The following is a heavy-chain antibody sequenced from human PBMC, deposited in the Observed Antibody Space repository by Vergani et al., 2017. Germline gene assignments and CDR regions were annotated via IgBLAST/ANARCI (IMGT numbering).Heavy chain of an antibody. CDR1: GGSISSGGYY. J-gene: IGHJ4*02. D-gene: IGHD5-12*01. CDR2: IYYSGST. Sequence: KESGPVLVKPTETLTLTCTVSGGSISSGGYYWSWIRQHPGKGLEWIGYIYYSGSTYYNPSLKSRVTISVDTSKNQFSLKLSSVTAADTAVYYCAREEVGYSGYASLDYWGQGTLVTVSS. CDR3: AREEVGYSGYASLDY. V-gene: IGHV4-31*03.